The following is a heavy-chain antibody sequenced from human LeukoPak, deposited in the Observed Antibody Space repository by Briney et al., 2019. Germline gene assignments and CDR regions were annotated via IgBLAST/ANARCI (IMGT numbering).Heavy chain of an antibody. CDR2: ISGSGGST. J-gene: IGHJ4*02. V-gene: IGHV3-23*01. CDR1: GFAFSSYA. Sequence: PGGSLRLSCAASGFAFSSYAMSWVRQAPGKGLEWVSAISGSGGSTYYADSVKGRFTISRDNSKNTLYLQMNSLRAEDTAVYYCAKWGSYLSYFDYWGQGTLVTVSS. CDR3: AKWGSYLSYFDY. D-gene: IGHD1-26*01.